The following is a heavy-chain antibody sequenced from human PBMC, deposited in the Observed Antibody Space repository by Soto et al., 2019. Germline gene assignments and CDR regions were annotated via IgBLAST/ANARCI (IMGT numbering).Heavy chain of an antibody. V-gene: IGHV3-21*01. CDR2: ISSSSSYI. CDR3: ARADPRAGLDLAY. Sequence: EVQLVESGGGLVKPGGSLRLSCAASGFTFSSFSMNWVRQAPGKGLEWVSSISSSSSYIYYADSVKGRFTISRDNAKHSLYLQMNSLRAEDTAVYYCARADPRAGLDLAYWGQGTLVTVSS. J-gene: IGHJ4*02. CDR1: GFTFSSFS. D-gene: IGHD2-15*01.